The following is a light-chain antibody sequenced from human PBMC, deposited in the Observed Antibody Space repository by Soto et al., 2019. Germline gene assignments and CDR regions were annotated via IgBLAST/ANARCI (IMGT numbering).Light chain of an antibody. CDR1: QSISSY. V-gene: IGKV1-39*01. J-gene: IGKJ1*01. Sequence: DIQMTQSPSSLTASVGDRVTITCRASQSISSYLNWYQQKPGKAPKLLIYAASSMQSRVPSRFSGSGSGTDFTLTISSLQPAEFATYYCQQSYSTPRTFGQGTKVDIK. CDR3: QQSYSTPRT. CDR2: AAS.